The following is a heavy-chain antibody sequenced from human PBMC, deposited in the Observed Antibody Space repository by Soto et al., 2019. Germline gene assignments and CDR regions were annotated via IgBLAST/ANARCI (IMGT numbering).Heavy chain of an antibody. CDR3: ARDGPKPLITVLRGVIYYGMDV. CDR2: MSYDGSNK. J-gene: IGHJ6*02. D-gene: IGHD3-10*01. Sequence: GGSLRLSCAASGFTFSSHAMHWVRQAPGKGLEWVAVMSYDGSNKYYADSMKGRFTISRDSSKNTLYLQMNRLRSEDTAVYYCARDGPKPLITVLRGVIYYGMDVWGQGTTVTVSS. CDR1: GFTFSSHA. V-gene: IGHV3-30-3*01.